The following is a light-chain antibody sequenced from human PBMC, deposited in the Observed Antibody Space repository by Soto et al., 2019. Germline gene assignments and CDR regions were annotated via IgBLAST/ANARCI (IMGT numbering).Light chain of an antibody. CDR3: PQPGNSPSP. Sequence: PGGSGILTYKASQSVRSSHLAWYQQMPGQAPRLLIYGASDRATGIPDRFSGSGSGTDFTMIVSRLEPQAFAAYYCPQPGNSPSPFAPGTQLDIK. V-gene: IGKV3-20*01. CDR2: GAS. J-gene: IGKJ1*01. CDR1: QSVRSSH.